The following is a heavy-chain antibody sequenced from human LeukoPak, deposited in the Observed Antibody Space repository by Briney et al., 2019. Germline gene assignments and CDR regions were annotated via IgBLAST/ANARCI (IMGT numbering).Heavy chain of an antibody. D-gene: IGHD1-1*01. Sequence: ASVKVSCKVSGHTLSELSMHWVRQASGKGPEWIGGYDPEEGTTIYPQKFQDRVTMAEDTSTDTAYLEMSYLRSEDTAVYFCVVLWERLGDFFFDFWGQGTQLTVAS. CDR3: VVLWERLGDFFFDF. V-gene: IGHV1-24*01. CDR2: YDPEEGTT. J-gene: IGHJ4*02. CDR1: GHTLSELS.